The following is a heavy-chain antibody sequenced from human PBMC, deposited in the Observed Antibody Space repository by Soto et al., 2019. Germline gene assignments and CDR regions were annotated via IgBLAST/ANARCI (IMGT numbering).Heavy chain of an antibody. Sequence: QVQLVESGGGVVQPGRSLRLSCAASGFTFSSYGMHWVRQAPGKGLEWVAVISYDGSNKYYADSVKGRFTISRDNSKNTLYLQMNSLRAEDTAVYYCATIPRSSWIQLWLDIWGQGTMVTVSS. CDR3: ATIPRSSWIQLWLDI. D-gene: IGHD5-18*01. CDR1: GFTFSSYG. V-gene: IGHV3-30*03. J-gene: IGHJ3*02. CDR2: ISYDGSNK.